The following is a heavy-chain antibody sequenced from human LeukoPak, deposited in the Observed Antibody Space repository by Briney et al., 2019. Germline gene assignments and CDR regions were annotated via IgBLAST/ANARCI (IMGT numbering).Heavy chain of an antibody. CDR2: IYYSGST. Sequence: PSETLSLTCTVSGGSISSYYWSWIRQPPGKGLEWIGCIYYSGSTNYNPSLKSRVTISVDTSKNQFSLKLSSVTAADTAVYYCARDRGGAVGATFYYYGMDVWGQGTTVTVSS. D-gene: IGHD1-26*01. J-gene: IGHJ6*02. CDR3: ARDRGGAVGATFYYYGMDV. CDR1: GGSISSYY. V-gene: IGHV4-59*01.